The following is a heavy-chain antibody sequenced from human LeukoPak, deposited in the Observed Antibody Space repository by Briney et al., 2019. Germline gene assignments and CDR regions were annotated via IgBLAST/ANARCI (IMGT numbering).Heavy chain of an antibody. CDR2: IYHSGST. D-gene: IGHD3-10*01. Sequence: SETLSLTCTVSGGSISSHYWSWIRQPPGKGLEWIGYIYHSGSTYYNPSLKSRVTISVDRSKNQFSLKLSSVTAADTAVYYCASASGSYYNWFDPWGQGALVTVSS. CDR1: GGSISSHY. CDR3: ASASGSYYNWFDP. J-gene: IGHJ5*02. V-gene: IGHV4-59*11.